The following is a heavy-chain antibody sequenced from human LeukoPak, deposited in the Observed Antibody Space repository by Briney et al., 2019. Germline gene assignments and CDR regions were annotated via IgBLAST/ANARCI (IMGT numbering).Heavy chain of an antibody. J-gene: IGHJ4*02. CDR3: ARGWIQLGYFDY. CDR2: IYYSGST. V-gene: IGHV4-39*01. D-gene: IGHD5-18*01. Sequence: PSETLSLTCTVSGGSISSSSYYWGWIRQPPGKGLEWIGSIYYSGSTYYNPSLKSRVTISVDTSKNQFSLKLSSVTAADTAVYYCARGWIQLGYFDYWDQRTLVTVSS. CDR1: GGSISSSSYY.